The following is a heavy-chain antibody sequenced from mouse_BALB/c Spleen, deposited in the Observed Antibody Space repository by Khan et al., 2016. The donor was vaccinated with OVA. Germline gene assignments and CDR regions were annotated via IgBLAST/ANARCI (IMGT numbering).Heavy chain of an antibody. D-gene: IGHD2-13*01. V-gene: IGHV1S135*01. CDR2: IDPFSGST. CDR1: GYSFTTYY. CDR3: TWHGDVAGFTY. J-gene: IGHJ3*01. Sequence: VQLKQSGPELMKPGASVKISCKASGYSFTTYYIHWVMQSHGKSLEWIGYIDPFSGSTTYNQKFKGKATLTVDKSSSTAYLHLSNLSSEESAVYYFTWHGDVAGFTYWGQGTRVTVSA.